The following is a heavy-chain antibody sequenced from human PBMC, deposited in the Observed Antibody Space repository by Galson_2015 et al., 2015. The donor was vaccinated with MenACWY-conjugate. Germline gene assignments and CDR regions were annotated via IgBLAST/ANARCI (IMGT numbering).Heavy chain of an antibody. V-gene: IGHV1-46*02. CDR1: GYTFDDYY. CDR3: EREWGANLLHS. D-gene: IGHD2-2*01. Sequence: SVKVSCKASGYTFDDYYMHWVRQAPGQGLEWMGIINPYGGSTSYAQKFQGRVTMTRDTSATTAYMELSSLGSEDTAAYYCEREWGANLLHSWAQGTLVTVSS. J-gene: IGHJ4*02. CDR2: INPYGGST.